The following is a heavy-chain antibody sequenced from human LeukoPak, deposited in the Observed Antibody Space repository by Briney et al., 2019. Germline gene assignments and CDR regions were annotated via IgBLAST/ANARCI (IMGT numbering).Heavy chain of an antibody. CDR2: IYYSGST. V-gene: IGHV4-59*01. Sequence: SETLSLTCTVSGGSINSDYWSWIRQPPGKGLEWIGYIYYSGSTNYNPSLKSRATISVDTSKNQFSLKLSSVTAADTAVYYCGRWAYGDYWYFDLWGRGTLVTVSS. D-gene: IGHD4-17*01. J-gene: IGHJ2*01. CDR3: GRWAYGDYWYFDL. CDR1: GGSINSDY.